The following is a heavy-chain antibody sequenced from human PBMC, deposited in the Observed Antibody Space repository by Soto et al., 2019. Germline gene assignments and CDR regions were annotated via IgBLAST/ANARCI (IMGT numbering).Heavy chain of an antibody. D-gene: IGHD3-16*02. CDR1: GFTFSSYA. CDR2: TSGSGDST. CDR3: AKVPLSPISRRGHAFDI. V-gene: IGHV3-23*01. J-gene: IGHJ3*02. Sequence: PGGSLRPSCAASGFTFSSYAMSWVRQAPGKGLGWVSATSGSGDSTYYADSVKGRFTISRDNSKNTLYLQRNSLRAEDTAVYYCAKVPLSPISRRGHAFDIWGQGTMVTVSS.